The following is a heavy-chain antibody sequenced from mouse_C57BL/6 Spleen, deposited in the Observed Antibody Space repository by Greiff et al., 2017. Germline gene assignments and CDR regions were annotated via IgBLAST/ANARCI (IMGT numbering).Heavy chain of an antibody. CDR1: GYAFSSSW. CDR2: IYPGDGDT. CDR3: ARDDSYYHYIDY. J-gene: IGHJ2*01. D-gene: IGHD2-3*01. Sequence: VQRVESGPELVKPGASVKISCKASGYAFSSSWMNWVKQRPGKGLEWIGRIYPGDGDTNYNGKFKGEATLTADKSSSTAYMQLSSLTSEDSAVYFCARDDSYYHYIDYWGQGTTLTVSS. V-gene: IGHV1-82*01.